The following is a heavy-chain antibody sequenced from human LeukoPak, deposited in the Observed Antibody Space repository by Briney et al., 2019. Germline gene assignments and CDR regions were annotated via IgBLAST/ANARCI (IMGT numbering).Heavy chain of an antibody. CDR3: ARDLDIVVVPASPQPAFDI. CDR1: GYTFTSYY. Sequence: GASVKVSCKASGYTFTSYYMHWVRQAPGQGLEWMGIINPSGGSTSYAQKFQGRVTMTRDTSTSTVYMELSSLRSEDTAVYYCARDLDIVVVPASPQPAFDIWGQGTMVTVSS. J-gene: IGHJ3*02. D-gene: IGHD2-2*01. CDR2: INPSGGST. V-gene: IGHV1-46*01.